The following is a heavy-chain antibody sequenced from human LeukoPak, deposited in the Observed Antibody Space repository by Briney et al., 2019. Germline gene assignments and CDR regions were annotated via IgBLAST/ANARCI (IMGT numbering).Heavy chain of an antibody. Sequence: GGSLRLSCAASGFTFSSYEMNWVRQAPGKGPEWVSYISSSGSTIYNADSVKGRFTISRDNAKNSLYLRMHSLRAEDTAVYYCARAGTYSSGWYGYYYYYMDVWGKGTTVTISS. CDR2: ISSSGSTI. CDR3: ARAGTYSSGWYGYYYYYMDV. CDR1: GFTFSSYE. D-gene: IGHD6-19*01. J-gene: IGHJ6*03. V-gene: IGHV3-48*03.